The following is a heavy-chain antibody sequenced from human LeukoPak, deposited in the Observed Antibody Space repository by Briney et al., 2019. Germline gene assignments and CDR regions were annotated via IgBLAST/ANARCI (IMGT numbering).Heavy chain of an antibody. CDR2: IYYSGST. V-gene: IGHV4-59*08. CDR1: GDSISNYY. CDR3: ARLNPVTTLLDY. D-gene: IGHD4-17*01. J-gene: IGHJ4*02. Sequence: SETLSLTCTVSGDSISNYYWNWIRQPPGEGLEWIGYIYYSGSTYYNPSLKTRVTVSVDTSKNQLSLRLSSVTAADTAVYYCARLNPVTTLLDYWGQGTLVTVSS.